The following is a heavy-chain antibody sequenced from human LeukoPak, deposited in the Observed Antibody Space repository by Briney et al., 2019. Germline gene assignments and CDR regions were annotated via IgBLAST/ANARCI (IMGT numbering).Heavy chain of an antibody. D-gene: IGHD3-3*01. V-gene: IGHV4-4*07. CDR3: ARLHYDFWSGYYTGMSPPNRHRNPLDV. J-gene: IGHJ6*02. CDR1: GGSISSYY. CDR2: IYTSGST. Sequence: AETLSLTCTVSGGSISSYYWSWIRQPAGKGLEGIGRIYTSGSTNYNPSLKSRVTMSVDTSKNQFSLKLSSVTAADTAVYYCARLHYDFWSGYYTGMSPPNRHRNPLDVWGQGTTVTVSS.